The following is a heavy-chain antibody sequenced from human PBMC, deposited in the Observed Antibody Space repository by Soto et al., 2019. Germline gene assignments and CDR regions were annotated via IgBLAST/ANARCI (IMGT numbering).Heavy chain of an antibody. D-gene: IGHD1-26*01. CDR2: ITPQSAEI. Sequence: QVHLEQSGAEVKRPGDSVKVSCKASGYTFTDYHIHWVRQAPGQGLEWVGRITPQSAEIYSSPKFRGRVTLTRDTSISTAYMDLTTLRFDDTAVYYCARAPIVGHTGDLDYWGQGTLATVSS. V-gene: IGHV1-2*02. CDR1: GYTFTDYH. J-gene: IGHJ4*02. CDR3: ARAPIVGHTGDLDY.